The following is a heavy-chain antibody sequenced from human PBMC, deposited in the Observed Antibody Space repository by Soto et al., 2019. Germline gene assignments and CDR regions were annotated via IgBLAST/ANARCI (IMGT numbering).Heavy chain of an antibody. CDR3: ARDLEKGGGSAGFDY. V-gene: IGHV1-2*02. J-gene: IGHJ4*02. Sequence: ASVKVSCKASGYTFTVYYMHWVRQAPGQGLEWMGWINPKSGGTMYPQKFQGRVTMTWDTSISTAYMALTRLRSDDTAVYYCARDLEKGGGSAGFDYWGQGTLVTVSS. CDR2: INPKSGGT. D-gene: IGHD1-26*01. CDR1: GYTFTVYY.